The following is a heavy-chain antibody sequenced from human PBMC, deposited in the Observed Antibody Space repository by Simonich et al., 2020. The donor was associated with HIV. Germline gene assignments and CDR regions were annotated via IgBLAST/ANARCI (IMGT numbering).Heavy chain of an antibody. CDR3: ARRHPTTVTTPYFDY. J-gene: IGHJ4*02. V-gene: IGHV4-34*01. CDR2: INHSGST. CDR1: GGSFSGYY. Sequence: QVQLQQWGAGLLKPSETLSLTCAVYGGSFSGYYRSWIRQPPGKGLDWIGEINHSGSTNYNPSLKSPVTISVDTSKNQFSLKLSSVTAADTAVYYCARRHPTTVTTPYFDYWGQGTLVTVSS. D-gene: IGHD4-17*01.